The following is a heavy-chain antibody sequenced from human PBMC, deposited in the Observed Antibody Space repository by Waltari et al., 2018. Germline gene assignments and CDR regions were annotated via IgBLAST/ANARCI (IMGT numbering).Heavy chain of an antibody. Sequence: QLLESGGGWRQAGGSLRLSCAASGFTFSNYAMSWVRQAPGKGPEWVSGITGGGGDTYYTDSVRGRFTISRDNSKNTVYLQMNSLRHEDTAVYYCAKEIYRIGRPCFDYWGQGVRVTVSS. CDR1: GFTFSNYA. CDR2: ITGGGGDT. D-gene: IGHD6-19*01. J-gene: IGHJ4*02. V-gene: IGHV3-23*01. CDR3: AKEIYRIGRPCFDY.